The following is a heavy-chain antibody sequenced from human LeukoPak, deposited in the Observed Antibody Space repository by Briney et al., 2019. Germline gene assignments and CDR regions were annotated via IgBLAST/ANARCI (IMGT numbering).Heavy chain of an antibody. Sequence: GGSLRLSCAASGFTFSSYSMNWVRQALGKGLEWVSYISSSSSTIYYADSVKGRFTISRDNAKNSLYLQMNSLRAEDTAVYYCARNMGDYYYYYMDVWGKGTTVTVSS. CDR2: ISSSSSTI. CDR3: ARNMGDYYYYYMDV. D-gene: IGHD3-16*01. CDR1: GFTFSSYS. V-gene: IGHV3-48*04. J-gene: IGHJ6*03.